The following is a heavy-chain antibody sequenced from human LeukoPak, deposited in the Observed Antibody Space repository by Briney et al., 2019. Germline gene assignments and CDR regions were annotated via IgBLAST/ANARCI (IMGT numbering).Heavy chain of an antibody. CDR3: ASGFDFWSGYYHNWFDP. Sequence: GGSLRLSCAASGFTFSSHAMSWVRQALGKGLEWVSAISGSGGSTYYADSVKGRFTISRDNSKNTLYLQMNSLRAEDTAVYYCASGFDFWSGYYHNWFDPWGQGTLVTVSS. CDR1: GFTFSSHA. D-gene: IGHD3-3*01. CDR2: ISGSGGST. V-gene: IGHV3-23*01. J-gene: IGHJ5*02.